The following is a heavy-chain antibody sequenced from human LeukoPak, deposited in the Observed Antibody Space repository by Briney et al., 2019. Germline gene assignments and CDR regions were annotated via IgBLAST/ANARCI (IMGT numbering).Heavy chain of an antibody. V-gene: IGHV3-48*01. CDR2: ISSSSSTI. Sequence: GGSLRLSCAASGFRFSSSWMSWVRQVPGKGLEWVSYISSSSSTIYYADSVKGRFTISRDNAKNSLYLQMNSLRAEDTAVYYCARDRYDFWSGPNYWGQGPLVTVSS. J-gene: IGHJ4*02. CDR1: GFRFSSSW. CDR3: ARDRYDFWSGPNY. D-gene: IGHD3-3*01.